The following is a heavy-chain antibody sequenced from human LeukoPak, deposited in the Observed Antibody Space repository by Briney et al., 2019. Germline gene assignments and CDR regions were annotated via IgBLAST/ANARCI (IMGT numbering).Heavy chain of an antibody. Sequence: GGSLRLSCTASGFSFSTYSMNWVRLAPGKGLEWVSSLNDRSTYIYYADSVKGRFTISRDNAKNSLYLQMNSLRAEDTAVYYCARVSSSGYYVDYWGQGTLVTVSS. CDR1: GFSFSTYS. D-gene: IGHD3-22*01. V-gene: IGHV3-21*01. J-gene: IGHJ4*02. CDR2: LNDRSTYI. CDR3: ARVSSSGYYVDY.